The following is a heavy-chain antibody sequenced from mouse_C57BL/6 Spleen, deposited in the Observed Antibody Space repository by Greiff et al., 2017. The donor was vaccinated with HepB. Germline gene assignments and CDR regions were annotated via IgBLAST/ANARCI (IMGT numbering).Heavy chain of an antibody. CDR3: ARKRANWGYFDY. CDR2: ISSGSSTI. Sequence: EVQLVESGGGLVKPGGSLKLSCAASGFTFSDYGMHWVRQAPEKGLEWVAYISSGSSTIYYADAVKGRFTISSDNAKNNLFLQMTSLRSEDTAMYYCARKRANWGYFDYWGQGTTLTVSS. V-gene: IGHV5-17*01. CDR1: GFTFSDYG. J-gene: IGHJ2*01. D-gene: IGHD4-1*01.